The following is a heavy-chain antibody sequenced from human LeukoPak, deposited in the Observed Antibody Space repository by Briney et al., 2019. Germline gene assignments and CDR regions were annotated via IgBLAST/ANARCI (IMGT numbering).Heavy chain of an antibody. Sequence: GGSLRLSCAASGFTFSSYAMHWVRQAPGKGLEWVAVISYDGSNKYYADSVKGRFTISRDNSKNTLYLQMNSLRAEDTAVYYCAKDRFRVDYWGQGTLVTVSS. CDR3: AKDRFRVDY. CDR1: GFTFSSYA. V-gene: IGHV3-30-3*01. CDR2: ISYDGSNK. J-gene: IGHJ4*02.